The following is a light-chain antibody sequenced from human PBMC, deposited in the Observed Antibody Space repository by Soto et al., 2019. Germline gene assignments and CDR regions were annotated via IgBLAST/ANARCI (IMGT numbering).Light chain of an antibody. V-gene: IGKV1-5*01. CDR1: QSISSW. CDR2: DAS. Sequence: DIQMTQSPSTLSASVGDRVTITCRASQSISSWLAWYQQKPGKAPKLLIYDASSLESGVPSRFSGRGSGTEFTLAISSLQPDDFATCYCQQYNSYLYTFGQGTELEIK. J-gene: IGKJ2*01. CDR3: QQYNSYLYT.